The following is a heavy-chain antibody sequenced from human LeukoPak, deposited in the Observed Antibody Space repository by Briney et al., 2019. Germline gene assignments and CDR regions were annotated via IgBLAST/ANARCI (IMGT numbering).Heavy chain of an antibody. J-gene: IGHJ4*02. Sequence: ASVKVSCKASGYTFSDYYMHWVRQAPGQGLEWMGWINPYSGGTNYVQKFQGRVTMTRDTSISTVYMELNKLTSDDTAVYYCARAYLGLTDIVTTFEYWGQGTLVTVSS. CDR3: ARAYLGLTDIVTTFEY. D-gene: IGHD5-18*01. V-gene: IGHV1-2*02. CDR2: INPYSGGT. CDR1: GYTFSDYY.